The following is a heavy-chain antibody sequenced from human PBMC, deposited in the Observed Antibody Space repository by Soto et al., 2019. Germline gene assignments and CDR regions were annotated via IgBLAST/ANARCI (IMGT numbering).Heavy chain of an antibody. Sequence: SETLSLTCAVSGGSISSGGYSWSWIRQPPGKGLEWIGYIYHSGSTYYNPSLKSRVTISVDRSKNQFSLKLSSVTAADTAVYYCARDDSGFDPWGQGTLVTVSS. CDR1: GGSISSGGYS. CDR2: IYHSGST. CDR3: ARDDSGFDP. J-gene: IGHJ5*02. V-gene: IGHV4-30-2*01. D-gene: IGHD2-21*01.